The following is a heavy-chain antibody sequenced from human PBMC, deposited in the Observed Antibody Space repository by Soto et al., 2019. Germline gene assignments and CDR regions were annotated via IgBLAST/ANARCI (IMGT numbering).Heavy chain of an antibody. Sequence: QVQLQESGPGLVKPSQTLSLTSTASGGSISSRDYYRSWIRQPPGKGLEWIGNIYYSGSTYYYTYLKSRVTIAVDTFKNQFPLKLSCVTDADAAVYYCARVGGFGATTIVYWGQGTLVTVSS. CDR3: ARVGGFGATTIVY. CDR1: GGSISSRDYY. D-gene: IGHD3-10*01. CDR2: IYYSGST. V-gene: IGHV4-30-4*01. J-gene: IGHJ4*02.